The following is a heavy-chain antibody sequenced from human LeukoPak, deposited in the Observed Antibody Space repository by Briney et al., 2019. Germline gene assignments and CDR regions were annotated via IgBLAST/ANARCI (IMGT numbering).Heavy chain of an antibody. CDR1: GFTFSSYA. D-gene: IGHD2-2*01. V-gene: IGHV3-23*01. CDR3: AKPPRLGYCSSTSCYLDY. CDR2: ISGSGDST. Sequence: GGSLRLSCAASGFTFSSYAMSWVRQAPGKGLEWVSAISGSGDSTYYADSVKGRFTISRDNSKNTLYLQMNSLRAEDTAVYYCAKPPRLGYCSSTSCYLDYWGQGTLVTVSS. J-gene: IGHJ4*02.